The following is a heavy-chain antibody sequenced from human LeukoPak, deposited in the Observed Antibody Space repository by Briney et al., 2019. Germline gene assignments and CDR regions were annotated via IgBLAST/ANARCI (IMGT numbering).Heavy chain of an antibody. CDR1: GDSVSSNIAT. CDR2: TYYRSQWYY. CDR3: ARERSSWYYLDY. V-gene: IGHV6-1*01. J-gene: IGHJ4*02. D-gene: IGHD6-13*01. Sequence: SQTLSLTCVISGDSVSSNIATWNWIPQSPSRDLECLGRTYYRSQWYYDYAVSVRSRITINPDTSKNQFSLQLSSVTPEDRAVYFCARERSSWYYLDYWGQGMLVTVSS.